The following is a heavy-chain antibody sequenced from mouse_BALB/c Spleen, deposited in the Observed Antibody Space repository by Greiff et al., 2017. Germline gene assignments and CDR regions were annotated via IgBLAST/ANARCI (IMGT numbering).Heavy chain of an antibody. V-gene: IGHV5-6*02. CDR2: ISSGGSYT. Sequence: EVMLVESGGDLVKPGGSLKLSCAASGFTFSSYGMSWVRQTPDKRLEWVATISSGGSYTYYPDSVKGRFTISRDNAKNTLYLQMSSLKSEDTAMYYCARRSEGYELAWFAYWGQGTLVTVSA. CDR1: GFTFSSYG. CDR3: ARRSEGYELAWFAY. J-gene: IGHJ3*01. D-gene: IGHD2-12*01.